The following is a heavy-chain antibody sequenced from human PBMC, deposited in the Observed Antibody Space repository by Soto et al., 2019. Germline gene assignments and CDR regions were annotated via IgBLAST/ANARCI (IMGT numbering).Heavy chain of an antibody. D-gene: IGHD6-13*01. CDR2: INSDGSST. Sequence: GGSLRLSCAASGFTFSSYWMHWVRQAPGKGLVWVSHINSDGSSTTYADSVKGRFTISRDNAKNTLYLQMNSLRAEDPAVYYCVRDEIRLVIDYWGLGTLVTVSS. V-gene: IGHV3-74*01. CDR1: GFTFSSYW. CDR3: VRDEIRLVIDY. J-gene: IGHJ4*02.